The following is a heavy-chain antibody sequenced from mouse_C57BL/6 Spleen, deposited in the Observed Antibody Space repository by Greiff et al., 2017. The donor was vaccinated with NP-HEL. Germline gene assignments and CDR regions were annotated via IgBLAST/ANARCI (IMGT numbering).Heavy chain of an antibody. V-gene: IGHV14-1*01. CDR1: GFNITDYY. CDR2: IDPEDGDT. Sequence: VQLKQSGAELVRPGASVKLSCTASGFNITDYYMHWVKQRPEQGLEWIGRIDPEDGDTEYAPKFQGKATMTADTSSNTAYLQLSSLTSEDTAVYYCTLTTGDYFDYWGQGTTLTVSS. CDR3: TLTTGDYFDY. D-gene: IGHD1-1*01. J-gene: IGHJ2*01.